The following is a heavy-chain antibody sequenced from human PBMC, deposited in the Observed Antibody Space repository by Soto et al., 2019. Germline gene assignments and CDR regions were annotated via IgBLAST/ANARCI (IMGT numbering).Heavy chain of an antibody. CDR2: IYTSGST. CDR3: ARDLRDGVAARPPNWFDP. V-gene: IGHV4-4*07. J-gene: IGHJ5*02. Sequence: SETLSLTCTVSGGSISSYYWSWIRQPAGKGLEWIGRIYTSGSTNYNPSLKSRVTMSVDTSKNQFSLKLSSVTAADTAVYYCARDLRDGVAARPPNWFDPWGQGTLVTVSS. D-gene: IGHD6-6*01. CDR1: GGSISSYY.